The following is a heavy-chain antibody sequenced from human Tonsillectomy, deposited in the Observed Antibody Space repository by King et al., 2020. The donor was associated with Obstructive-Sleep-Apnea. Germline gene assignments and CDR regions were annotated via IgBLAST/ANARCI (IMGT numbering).Heavy chain of an antibody. CDR3: ASTSGSQHDAFDI. CDR2: IIPIFGTA. D-gene: IGHD3-10*01. V-gene: IGHV1-69*01. CDR1: GGTFSSYA. Sequence: VQLVESGAEVKKPGSSVKVSCKASGGTFSSYAISWVRQAPGQGLEWMGGIIPIFGTANYAQKFQGRVTITADEYTSTAYMELSSLRSEDTAVDYCASTSGSQHDAFDIWGQGTMVTVSS. J-gene: IGHJ3*02.